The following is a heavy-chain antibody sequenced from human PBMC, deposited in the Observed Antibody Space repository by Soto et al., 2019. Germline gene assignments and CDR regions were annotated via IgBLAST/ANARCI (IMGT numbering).Heavy chain of an antibody. CDR1: GFTFSSYA. D-gene: IGHD1-26*01. Sequence: PGGSLRLSCAASGFTFSSYAMHWVRQAPGKGLEWVAVISYDGSNKYYADSVKGRFTISRDNSKNTLYLQMNSLRAEDTAVYYCARDRHSGSYYEYGQFDYWGQGTLVTVSS. CDR2: ISYDGSNK. V-gene: IGHV3-30-3*01. J-gene: IGHJ4*02. CDR3: ARDRHSGSYYEYGQFDY.